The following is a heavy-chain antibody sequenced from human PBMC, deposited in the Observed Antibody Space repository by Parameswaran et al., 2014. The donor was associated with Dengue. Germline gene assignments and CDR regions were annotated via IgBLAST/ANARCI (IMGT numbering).Heavy chain of an antibody. V-gene: IGHV3-9*01. Sequence: SLRLSCAASGFSFDDSAMHWVRQAPGKGLEWASGIDWNSGKINYADSVKGRFTISRDNAKSSLYLQMNSLRAEDTAFYYCAKDTGYSYGSGGTFESWGQGTLVTVSS. CDR3: AKDTGYSYGSGGTFES. CDR1: GFSFDDSA. J-gene: IGHJ4*02. CDR2: IDWNSGKI. D-gene: IGHD5-18*01.